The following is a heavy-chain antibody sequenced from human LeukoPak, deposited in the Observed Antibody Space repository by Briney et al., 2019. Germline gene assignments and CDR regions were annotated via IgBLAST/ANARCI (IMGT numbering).Heavy chain of an antibody. CDR1: GFTFNDYD. V-gene: IGHV3-30*18. CDR2: ISYDGSNK. D-gene: IGHD3-9*01. J-gene: IGHJ5*02. CDR3: AKPAVLRYFDWLLYPSWFDP. Sequence: GGSLRLSCAASGFTFNDYDMHWVRQAPGKGLEWVAVISYDGSNKYYADSVKGRFTISRDNSKNTLYLQMNSLRAEDTAVYYCAKPAVLRYFDWLLYPSWFDPWGQGTLVTVSS.